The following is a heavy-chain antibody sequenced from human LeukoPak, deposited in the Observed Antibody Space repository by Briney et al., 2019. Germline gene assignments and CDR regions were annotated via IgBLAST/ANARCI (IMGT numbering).Heavy chain of an antibody. CDR1: GGSISSYY. D-gene: IGHD2-2*01. CDR3: ARDPLLYCSGTSCSEKRGY. CDR2: IYYSVST. Sequence: SSETLSLTCTVSGGSISSYYWSWIRQPPGKGLEWIGYIYYSVSTNYNPSLKSRVTTSVDTSKNQFSLKLSSVTAADTAVYYCARDPLLYCSGTSCSEKRGYWGQGTLVTVSS. J-gene: IGHJ4*02. V-gene: IGHV4-59*12.